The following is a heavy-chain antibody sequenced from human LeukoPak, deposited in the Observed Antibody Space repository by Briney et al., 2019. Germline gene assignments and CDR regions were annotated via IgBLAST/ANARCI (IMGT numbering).Heavy chain of an antibody. J-gene: IGHJ4*02. CDR2: IYYSGSV. CDR1: GASISSYY. Sequence: SETLSLTCTVSGASISSYYWSWIRQPPGKGLEWIGDIYYSGSVKYNPSLKSRVTMSVDTSKNQFSLKLSSVTAADTAIYYCARENPSGYYNRPIDYWGQGTLATVSS. CDR3: ARENPSGYYNRPIDY. V-gene: IGHV4-59*01. D-gene: IGHD3-22*01.